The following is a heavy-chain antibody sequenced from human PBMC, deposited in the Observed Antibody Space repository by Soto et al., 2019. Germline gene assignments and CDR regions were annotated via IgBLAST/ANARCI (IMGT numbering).Heavy chain of an antibody. V-gene: IGHV1-69*06. J-gene: IGHJ6*02. D-gene: IGHD2-2*02. Sequence: SVKVSCKASGGTFSSYAISWVRQAPGQGLEWMGGIIPIFGTANYAQKFQGRVTITADKSTSTAYMELSSLRSEDTAVYYCASADSYCSSTSCYNYYYYGMDVWGQGTTVTVSS. CDR1: GGTFSSYA. CDR3: ASADSYCSSTSCYNYYYYGMDV. CDR2: IIPIFGTA.